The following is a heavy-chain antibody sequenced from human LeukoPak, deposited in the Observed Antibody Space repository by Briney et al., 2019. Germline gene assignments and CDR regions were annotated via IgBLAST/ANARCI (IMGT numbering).Heavy chain of an antibody. Sequence: ASVKVSCKASGYTFTSYAMNWERQAPGQGLEWMGWINTNTGNPTYAQGFTGRFVFSLDTSVSTAYLQISSLKAEDTAVYYCAGKIAWWALDIWGQGTMVSVSS. CDR2: INTNTGNP. V-gene: IGHV7-4-1*02. CDR1: GYTFTSYA. J-gene: IGHJ3*02. CDR3: AGKIAWWALDI. D-gene: IGHD2-8*02.